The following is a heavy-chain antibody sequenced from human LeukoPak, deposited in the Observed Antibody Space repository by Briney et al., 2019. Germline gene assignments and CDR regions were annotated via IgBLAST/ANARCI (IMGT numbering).Heavy chain of an antibody. Sequence: ASVKVSCKASGGTFSSYAISWVRQAPGQGLEWMEGIIPIFGTANFAQKFQGRVTITADESTSTAYMELSSLRSEDTAVYYCASCGYSYGLYYFDYWGQGTLVTVSS. J-gene: IGHJ4*02. CDR3: ASCGYSYGLYYFDY. D-gene: IGHD5-18*01. V-gene: IGHV1-69*13. CDR2: IIPIFGTA. CDR1: GGTFSSYA.